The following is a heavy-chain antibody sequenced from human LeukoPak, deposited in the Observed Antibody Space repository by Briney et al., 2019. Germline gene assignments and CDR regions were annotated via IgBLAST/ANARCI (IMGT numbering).Heavy chain of an antibody. Sequence: SHTHSLIYALSGDSLSSNSAAWHWISQSPSRGLEWLGRTYYRSRWYNDYAMSVKSRITIDPDTSKNQFSLHFNSVTPEDTAVYYCARGGDDYGDFGPLDCWGQGTLITVSS. CDR3: ARGGDDYGDFGPLDC. D-gene: IGHD4-17*01. V-gene: IGHV6-1*01. J-gene: IGHJ4*02. CDR2: TYYRSRWYN. CDR1: GDSLSSNSAA.